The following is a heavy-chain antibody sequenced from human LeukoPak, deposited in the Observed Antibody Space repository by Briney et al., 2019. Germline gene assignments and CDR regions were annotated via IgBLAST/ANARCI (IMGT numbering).Heavy chain of an antibody. J-gene: IGHJ6*03. CDR3: ARDGGVVGGYYMDV. CDR1: GYTFTGYY. V-gene: IGHV1-2*02. D-gene: IGHD1-26*01. Sequence: ASVTVSCKASGYTFTGYYMHWVRQAPGQGLEWMGWINPNSGGTNYAQKFQGRVTMTRDTSISTAYMELSRLRSDDTAVYYCARDGGVVGGYYMDVWGKGTTVTVSS. CDR2: INPNSGGT.